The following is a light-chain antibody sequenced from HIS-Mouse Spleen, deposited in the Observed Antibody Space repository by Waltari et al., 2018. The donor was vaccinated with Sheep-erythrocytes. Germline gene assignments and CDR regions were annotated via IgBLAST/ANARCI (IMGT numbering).Light chain of an antibody. CDR1: SSDVGGYNY. CDR2: EVS. Sequence: QSALTQPPSASGSPGQSVTISCTATSSDVGGYNYVSWYQQHPGKAPKLMIYEVSKRPSGVPDRFSGSKSGNTASLTVSGLQAEDEADYYCSSYAGSNNWVFGGG. V-gene: IGLV2-8*01. J-gene: IGLJ3*02. CDR3: SSYAGSNNWV.